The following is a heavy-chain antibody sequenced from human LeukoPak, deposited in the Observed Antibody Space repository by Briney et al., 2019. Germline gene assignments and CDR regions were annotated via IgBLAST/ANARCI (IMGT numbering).Heavy chain of an antibody. CDR1: GFTFSSYA. Sequence: LRLSCAASGFTFSSYAMSWVRQPPGKGLEWIGYIYYSGSTYYNPSLKSRVTISVDTSKNQFSLKLSSVTAADTAVYYCASRYRGYSYGRLDYWGQGTLVTVSS. CDR2: IYYSGST. J-gene: IGHJ4*02. CDR3: ASRYRGYSYGRLDY. V-gene: IGHV4-30-4*08. D-gene: IGHD5-18*01.